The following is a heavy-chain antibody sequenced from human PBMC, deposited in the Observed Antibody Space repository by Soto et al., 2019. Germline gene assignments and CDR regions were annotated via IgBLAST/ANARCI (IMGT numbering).Heavy chain of an antibody. CDR3: AREQGPRSASIRGLGWFDP. J-gene: IGHJ5*02. Sequence: EMLLVESGGGLVQPGGSLRLSCVASGFTFSGYWMSWVRQAPGKGLEWVANINRDGSEEHYVDSVKGRFTISRDNAKNSVYLQMDSLRGDDSAVYYCAREQGPRSASIRGLGWFDPWGQGTLVTVSS. CDR1: GFTFSGYW. CDR2: INRDGSEE. V-gene: IGHV3-7*03. D-gene: IGHD2-2*01.